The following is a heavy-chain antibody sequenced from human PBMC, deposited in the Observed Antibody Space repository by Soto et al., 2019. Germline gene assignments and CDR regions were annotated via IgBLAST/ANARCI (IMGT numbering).Heavy chain of an antibody. Sequence: PGGSLRLSCAASGFSFSNFAMSWVRQAPGTGLEWVSSISGSGDTTYYLDSVKGRFTISRDNSKTTLYLHMNSLGSEDTAVYFCAKDYASTWYGYFDPWGQGTLVTVSS. D-gene: IGHD6-13*01. V-gene: IGHV3-23*01. CDR1: GFSFSNFA. CDR2: ISGSGDTT. J-gene: IGHJ5*02. CDR3: AKDYASTWYGYFDP.